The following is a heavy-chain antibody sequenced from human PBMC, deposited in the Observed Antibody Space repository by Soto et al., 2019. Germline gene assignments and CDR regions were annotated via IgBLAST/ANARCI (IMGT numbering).Heavy chain of an antibody. CDR3: AKDRGYSYGYLGY. CDR2: ISGSGGST. J-gene: IGHJ4*02. D-gene: IGHD5-18*01. Sequence: PGGSLRLSCAASGFTFSSYAMSWVRQSPGKGLEWVSAISGSGGSTYYADSVKGRFTISRDNSKNTLYLQMNSLRAEDTAVYYCAKDRGYSYGYLGYWGQGTLVTVSS. CDR1: GFTFSSYA. V-gene: IGHV3-23*01.